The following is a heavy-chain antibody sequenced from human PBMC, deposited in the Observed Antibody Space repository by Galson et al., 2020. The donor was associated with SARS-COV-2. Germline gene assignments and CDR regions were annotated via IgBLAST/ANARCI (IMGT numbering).Heavy chain of an antibody. V-gene: IGHV3-13*04. CDR1: GFTFSSHD. D-gene: IGHD5-12*01. J-gene: IGHJ4*02. CDR3: ARGSDDGYNYFDY. CDR2: IGSGGDT. Sequence: GETLKISCAASGFTFSSHDMHWVRQATGGGLEWVSGIGSGGDTYYPGSVKGRFTISRENAKNFLYLRMNNLRAGDTAVYYCARGSDDGYNYFDYWGQGALVTVSS.